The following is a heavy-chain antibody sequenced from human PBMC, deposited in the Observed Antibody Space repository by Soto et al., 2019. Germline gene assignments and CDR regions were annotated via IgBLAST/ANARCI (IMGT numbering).Heavy chain of an antibody. J-gene: IGHJ6*03. CDR1: GGSISSSSYY. CDR2: ISYSGST. V-gene: IGHV4-39*01. D-gene: IGHD3-10*01. CDR3: ARPGSSFYYYYYLDV. Sequence: QLQLQESGPGLVKPSETLSLTCTVSGGSISSSSYYWGWIRQPPGKGLEWIGSISYSGSTYYNPSLNSRVSVSVDTSKSQCALKMSSVTAADTAVYYCARPGSSFYYYYYLDVWGKGTTVTVSS.